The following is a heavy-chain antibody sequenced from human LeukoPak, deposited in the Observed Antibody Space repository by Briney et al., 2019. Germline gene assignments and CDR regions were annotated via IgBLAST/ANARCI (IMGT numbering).Heavy chain of an antibody. CDR1: GYTFTSYR. CDR2: ISAYNVNT. D-gene: IGHD1-26*01. J-gene: IGHJ4*02. V-gene: IGHV1-18*01. CDR3: AREERSGSADY. Sequence: ASVKVSCKASGYTFTSYRISRVRQAPGQGLEGMGWISAYNVNTNYAQKLQGRVTITTDTSTSTAYMELRSLRSDDTAVYYCAREERSGSADYWGQGTLVTVSS.